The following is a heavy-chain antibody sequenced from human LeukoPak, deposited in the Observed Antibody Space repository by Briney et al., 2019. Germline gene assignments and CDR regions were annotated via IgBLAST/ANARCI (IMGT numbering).Heavy chain of an antibody. D-gene: IGHD3-9*01. CDR3: ARVGADYDILTGYDY. CDR2: IYPDDSDT. Sequence: GESLKISCKGSGYSFTSYWIGWVRQMPGKGLEWMGIIYPDDSDTRHSPSFQGQVTISADKSISTAYLQWSSLKASDTVMYYCARVGADYDILTGYDYWGQGTLVTVSS. CDR1: GYSFTSYW. J-gene: IGHJ4*02. V-gene: IGHV5-51*01.